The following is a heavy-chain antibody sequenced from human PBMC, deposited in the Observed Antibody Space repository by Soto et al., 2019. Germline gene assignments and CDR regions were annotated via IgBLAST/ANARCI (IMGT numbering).Heavy chain of an antibody. D-gene: IGHD6-13*01. CDR3: AKVTKRAAAGRYEYYKYGMDV. Sequence: QLLQSGGALEHPGGSLRLSCSASGFAFSTYGMTWVRQAPGKGLEWVSVISGSGGSSYYAASVKGRFTISRDNSKNTVFLQMNGLRAEDTAVYYCAKVTKRAAAGRYEYYKYGMDVWGQGTTVTVSS. CDR2: ISGSGGSS. V-gene: IGHV3-23*01. CDR1: GFAFSTYG. J-gene: IGHJ6*02.